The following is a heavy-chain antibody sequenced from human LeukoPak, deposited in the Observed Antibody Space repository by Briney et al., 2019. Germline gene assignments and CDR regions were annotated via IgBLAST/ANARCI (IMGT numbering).Heavy chain of an antibody. CDR1: GGSFSGYY. V-gene: IGHV4-34*01. Sequence: SETLSLTCAVYGGSFSGYYWSWIRQPPGKGLEWIGEINHSGSTNYNPSLKGRVTISVDTSKNQFSLKLSSVTAADTAVYYCARVLDCSSTSCYAEGDYWGQGTLVTVSS. CDR2: INHSGST. D-gene: IGHD2-2*01. CDR3: ARVLDCSSTSCYAEGDY. J-gene: IGHJ4*02.